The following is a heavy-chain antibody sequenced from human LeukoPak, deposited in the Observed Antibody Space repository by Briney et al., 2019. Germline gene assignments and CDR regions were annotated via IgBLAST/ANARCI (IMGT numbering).Heavy chain of an antibody. CDR3: AREKQSGGTPFDY. D-gene: IGHD1-26*01. CDR2: VAHDEKTI. J-gene: IGHJ4*02. V-gene: IGHV3-30*04. CDR1: GFTFTGHS. Sequence: PGGSLRLSCVASGFTFTGHSMHWVRQAPGKGLEWVAVVAHDEKTIFYADSLKGRFTVSRDNSKNTVYLQMNSLRDEDTAVYYCAREKQSGGTPFDYWGQGSLVTVSP.